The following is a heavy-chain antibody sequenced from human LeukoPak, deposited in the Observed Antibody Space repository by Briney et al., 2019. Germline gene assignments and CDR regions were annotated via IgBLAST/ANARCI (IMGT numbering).Heavy chain of an antibody. CDR3: ATLLHSSSYVI. CDR2: IYPDDSDT. D-gene: IGHD6-13*01. Sequence: GKSLKISCRGSGYKFADYWIAWVRQMPGKGLEWMGVIYPDDSDTTYSPSFQGQVTMSVDKSITTAYLHWNTLRASDTAIYRATLLHSSSYVIWGQGTMITVSS. J-gene: IGHJ3*02. V-gene: IGHV5-51*01. CDR1: GYKFADYW.